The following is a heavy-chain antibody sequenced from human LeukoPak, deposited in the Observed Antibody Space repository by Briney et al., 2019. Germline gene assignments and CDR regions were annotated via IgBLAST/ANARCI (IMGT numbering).Heavy chain of an antibody. J-gene: IGHJ4*02. V-gene: IGHV4-39*01. Sequence: SETLSLTCTVSGGSISSSSYYWGWIRQPSGKGLEWIGSIYYSGSTYYNPSLKSRVTISVDTSKNQFSLKLSSVTAADTAVYYCARHESDYDILTGPPYDWGQGTLVTVSS. CDR2: IYYSGST. CDR1: GGSISSSSYY. D-gene: IGHD3-9*01. CDR3: ARHESDYDILTGPPYD.